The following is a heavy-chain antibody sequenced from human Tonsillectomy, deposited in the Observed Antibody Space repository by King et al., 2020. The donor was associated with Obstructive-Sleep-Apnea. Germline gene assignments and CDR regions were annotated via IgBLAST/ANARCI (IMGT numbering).Heavy chain of an antibody. CDR3: ASNDCSGGSCYSDAFDI. V-gene: IGHV4-59*08. CDR1: GGSISSYY. CDR2: IYYSGST. J-gene: IGHJ3*02. Sequence: QLQESGPGLVKPSETLSLTCTVSGGSISSYYWSWIRQPPGKGLEWIGYIYYSGSTNYNPSLKSRVTISVDTSKNQFSLKLSSVTAADTAVYYCASNDCSGGSCYSDAFDIWGQGTMVTVSS. D-gene: IGHD2-15*01.